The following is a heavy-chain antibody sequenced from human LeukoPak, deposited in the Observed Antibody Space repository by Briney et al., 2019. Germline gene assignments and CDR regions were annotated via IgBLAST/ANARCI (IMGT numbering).Heavy chain of an antibody. V-gene: IGHV4-59*12. CDR3: ARENKWFGETRLTNWFDP. J-gene: IGHJ5*02. CDR2: IYYSGST. D-gene: IGHD3-10*01. Sequence: PSETLSLTCTVSGGSISSYYWSWIRQPPGKGLEWIGYIYYSGSTNYNPSLKSRVTISVDTSKNQFSLKLSSVTAADTAVYYCARENKWFGETRLTNWFDPWGQGTLVTVSS. CDR1: GGSISSYY.